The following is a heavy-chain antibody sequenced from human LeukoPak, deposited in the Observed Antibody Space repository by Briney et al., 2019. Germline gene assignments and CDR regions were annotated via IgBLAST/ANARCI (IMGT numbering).Heavy chain of an antibody. Sequence: ASVKVSCKASGYSFIRYHIHWVRQAPGQGLEWMGVLKLYDGSISHAQKFQGRVTMTRDTSASTVYMELNSLRSEDTAVYYCARDGRKVGAVAGTSFDYWGQGTLVTVSS. CDR3: ARDGRKVGAVAGTSFDY. V-gene: IGHV1-46*01. CDR1: GYSFIRYH. CDR2: LKLYDGSI. D-gene: IGHD6-19*01. J-gene: IGHJ4*02.